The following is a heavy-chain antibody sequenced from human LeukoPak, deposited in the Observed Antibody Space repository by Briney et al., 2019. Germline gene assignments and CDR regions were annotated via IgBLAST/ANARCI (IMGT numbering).Heavy chain of an antibody. CDR3: ARLSSGWYNWFDP. J-gene: IGHJ5*02. Sequence: GGSLRLSCAASGFTFSSYEMNWVRQAPGKGLEWVSYISSSGNTIYYADSVKGRFTISRDNAKNSLYLQMNSLRAEDTAVYYCARLSSGWYNWFDPWGQGTLVSVSS. CDR1: GFTFSSYE. V-gene: IGHV3-48*03. D-gene: IGHD6-19*01. CDR2: ISSSGNTI.